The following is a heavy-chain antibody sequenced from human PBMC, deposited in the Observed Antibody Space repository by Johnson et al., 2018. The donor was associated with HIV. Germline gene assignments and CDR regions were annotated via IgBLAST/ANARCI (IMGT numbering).Heavy chain of an antibody. J-gene: IGHJ3*02. CDR2: IRYDGSNK. D-gene: IGHD3-22*01. CDR1: GFTFSKYG. Sequence: VQLMESGGGVVQPGSSLRLSCVASGFTFSKYGMHWVRQAPGKGLEWVAFIRYDGSNKYFVDSVKGRFTISRDNAENSLYLQMNNLRAEDTAVYYCARIRVAVITEVGAFDIWG. V-gene: IGHV3-33*01. CDR3: ARIRVAVITEVGAFDI.